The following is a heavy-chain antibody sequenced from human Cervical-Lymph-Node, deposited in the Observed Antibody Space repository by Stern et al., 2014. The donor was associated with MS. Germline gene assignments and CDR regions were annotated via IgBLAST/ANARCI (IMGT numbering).Heavy chain of an antibody. CDR3: ATASVRGSNYPDAFDL. CDR1: GYTYTNYW. CDR2: ILPGDSEA. D-gene: IGHD3-10*01. Sequence: QLVQSGAEVKKPGESLKISCNGSGYTYTNYWIAWVRQMPGKGLEWMGIILPGDSEARYSPSFQGRVTISADKSIKTAYLQWASLKVSDTAMYFCATASVRGSNYPDAFDLWGQGTMITVSS. V-gene: IGHV5-51*01. J-gene: IGHJ3*01.